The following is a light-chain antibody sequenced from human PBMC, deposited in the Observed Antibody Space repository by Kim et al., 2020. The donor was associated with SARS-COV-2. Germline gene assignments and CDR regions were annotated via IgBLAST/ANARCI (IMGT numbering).Light chain of an antibody. J-gene: IGKJ4*01. CDR1: QCISRY. Sequence: SASVGDRVTRACPARQCISRYLAWYQQTPGKAPKLLIYAASTLQSGVPSRFSGSGSGTEFTLTINSLQPEDFATYYCQQLDDYPRTFGGGTKLEIK. V-gene: IGKV1-9*01. CDR3: QQLDDYPRT. CDR2: AAS.